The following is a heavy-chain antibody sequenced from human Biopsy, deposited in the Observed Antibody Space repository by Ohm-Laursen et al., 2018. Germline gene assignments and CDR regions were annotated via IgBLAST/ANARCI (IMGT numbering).Heavy chain of an antibody. J-gene: IGHJ3*01. CDR2: IWSSATYK. Sequence: SLRLSCSASGFTFSDHNMHWVRQAPGKGLEWVAFIWSSATYKAYADSVKGRFTVSRVNSKNTVYLQMNSLSADDTAIYSCVKDGGQTAPYSFDVWGQGTVVTVPS. D-gene: IGHD3-16*01. CDR1: GFTFSDHN. V-gene: IGHV3-33*06. CDR3: VKDGGQTAPYSFDV.